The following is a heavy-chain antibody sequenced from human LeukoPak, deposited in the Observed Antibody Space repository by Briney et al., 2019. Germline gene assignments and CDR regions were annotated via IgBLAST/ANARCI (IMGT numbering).Heavy chain of an antibody. J-gene: IGHJ5*02. Sequence: GGSLRLSCAASGFSSSTYGLNWVRQAPGKGLEWVAVISHGGSDKYYADSVKGRFTISRDNSKNTLYLQMTSLRPEDTALYYCAKVPGDGRTGSWGQGIMVTVSS. D-gene: IGHD2-2*01. V-gene: IGHV3-30*18. CDR1: GFSSSTYG. CDR3: AKVPGDGRTGS. CDR2: ISHGGSDK.